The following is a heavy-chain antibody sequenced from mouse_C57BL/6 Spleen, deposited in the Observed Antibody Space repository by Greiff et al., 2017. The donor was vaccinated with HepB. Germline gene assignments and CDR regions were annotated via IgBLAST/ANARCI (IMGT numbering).Heavy chain of an antibody. Sequence: EVKLQESGGGLVKPGGSLKLSCAASGFTFSDYGMHWVRQAPEKGLEWVAYISSGSSTIYYADTVKGRFTISRDNAKNTLFLQMTSLRSEDTAMYYCARRNYYGSSHWYFDVWGTGTTVTVSS. CDR1: GFTFSDYG. CDR3: ARRNYYGSSHWYFDV. D-gene: IGHD1-1*01. J-gene: IGHJ1*03. CDR2: ISSGSSTI. V-gene: IGHV5-17*01.